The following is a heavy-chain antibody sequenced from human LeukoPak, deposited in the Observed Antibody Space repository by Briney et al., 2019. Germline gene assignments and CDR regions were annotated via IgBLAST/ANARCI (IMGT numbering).Heavy chain of an antibody. J-gene: IGHJ4*02. CDR3: ARIIVGATGSDY. V-gene: IGHV3-48*01. Sequence: PGGSLRLSCTASGFTFSSYSMNWVRQAPGKGLEWVSYISSGSSTIYYVDSVKGRFTISRDNAKNSLYLQMNSLRAEDTAVYYCARIIVGATGSDYWGQGTLVTVSS. CDR1: GFTFSSYS. CDR2: ISSGSSTI. D-gene: IGHD1-26*01.